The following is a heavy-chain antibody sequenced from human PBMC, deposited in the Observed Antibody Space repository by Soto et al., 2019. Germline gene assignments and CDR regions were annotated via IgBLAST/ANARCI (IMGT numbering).Heavy chain of an antibody. CDR3: ARDFNSYDFWSGYYFPAGFDP. CDR1: GFTFSTHW. D-gene: IGHD3-3*01. CDR2: IKQDGSEK. Sequence: EVQLVESGGGLVQPGGSLRLSCAASGFTFSTHWMSWVRQAPGKGLEWVANIKQDGSEKYYVDSVKGRFTISRDNAKNSLYLQMNSLRAEDTAVYYCARDFNSYDFWSGYYFPAGFDPWGQGTLVTVSS. V-gene: IGHV3-7*03. J-gene: IGHJ5*02.